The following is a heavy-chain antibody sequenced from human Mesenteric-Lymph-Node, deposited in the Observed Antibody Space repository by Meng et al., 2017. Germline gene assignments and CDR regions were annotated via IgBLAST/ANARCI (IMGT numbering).Heavy chain of an antibody. CDR3: ARNVPGTSAYYD. V-gene: IGHV4-39*07. CDR2: IYYSGST. Sequence: RHLQEPCPGLVKPSATLALTCTVSCGSISSSSYYWGWIRQPPGKGLEWIGSIYYSGSTYYNPSLKSRVTMSVDTSKNQFSLNLNSVTAVDTAVYYCARNVPGTSAYYDWGQGTLVTVSS. D-gene: IGHD3-22*01. J-gene: IGHJ4*02. CDR1: CGSISSSSYY.